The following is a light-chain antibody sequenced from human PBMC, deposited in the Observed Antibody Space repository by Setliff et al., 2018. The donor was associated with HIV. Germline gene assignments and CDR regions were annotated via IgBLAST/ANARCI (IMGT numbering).Light chain of an antibody. J-gene: IGLJ1*01. CDR1: SSNIGPGYD. V-gene: IGLV1-40*01. CDR3: QSYDSTRSGCYV. Sequence: QSVLTQPPSVSGAPGQRVTISCTGSSSNIGPGYDVHWYQQVPGTAPKLLISGNSNRPSGVPERFSASKSGTSASLTITGLQAEDEGDYYCQSYDSTRSGCYVVGTGTKVTVL. CDR2: GNS.